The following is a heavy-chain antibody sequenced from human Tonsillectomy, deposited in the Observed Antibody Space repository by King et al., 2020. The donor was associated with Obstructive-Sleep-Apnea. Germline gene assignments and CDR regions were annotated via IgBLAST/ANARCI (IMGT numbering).Heavy chain of an antibody. CDR2: INTNTGNP. V-gene: IGHV7-4-1*02. Sequence: VQLVESGSELKKPGASVKVSCKASGYTFTSYAMNWVRQAPGQGLEWMGWINTNTGNPTYAQDFTRRVVFSLDTSVSTAYLQISGLKTEDTAVHYCARGYCGGASCSNFDYWGQGTLVTVSS. CDR3: ARGYCGGASCSNFDY. CDR1: GYTFTSYA. J-gene: IGHJ4*02. D-gene: IGHD2-15*01.